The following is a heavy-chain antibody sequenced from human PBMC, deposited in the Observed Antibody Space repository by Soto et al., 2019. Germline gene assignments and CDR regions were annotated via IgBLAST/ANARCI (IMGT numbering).Heavy chain of an antibody. CDR2: IIPVFGTA. V-gene: IGHV1-69*13. Sequence: SVKVSCRASGGALSTYAIRCVRQAPGQGLEWMGGIIPVFGTAIYAQKFQGRVTIIADASTAYMELNSLRSEDTAVYYCARDSHPPAHRGDTLRWDVWGQGTTVTLSS. CDR3: ARDSHPPAHRGDTLRWDV. CDR1: GGALSTYA. J-gene: IGHJ6*02. D-gene: IGHD5-18*01.